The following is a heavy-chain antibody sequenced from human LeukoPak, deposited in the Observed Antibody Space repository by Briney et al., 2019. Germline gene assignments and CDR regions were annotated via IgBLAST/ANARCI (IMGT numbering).Heavy chain of an antibody. CDR3: ARDPTYSGYDWFFDN. Sequence: GGSLRLSCAASGFTFSSYSMNWVRRAPGEGLEWVSFISSSSSYIYYADSVKGRFTISRDNAKNSLYLEMNSLRAEDTAVYYCARDPTYSGYDWFFDNWGQGTLVTVSS. CDR1: GFTFSSYS. CDR2: ISSSSSYI. V-gene: IGHV3-21*01. D-gene: IGHD5-12*01. J-gene: IGHJ4*02.